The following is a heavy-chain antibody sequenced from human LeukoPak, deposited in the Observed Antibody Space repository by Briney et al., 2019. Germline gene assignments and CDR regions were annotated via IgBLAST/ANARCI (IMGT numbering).Heavy chain of an antibody. D-gene: IGHD3-3*01. CDR1: GGSFSGYY. V-gene: IGHV4-34*01. CDR2: INHSGST. CDR3: ARHGHDTDNYEAHFDY. Sequence: SETLSLTCAVYGGSFSGYYWRWIRQPPGKGLEWIGEINHSGSTNYNPSLKSRVTISVDTSKNQFSLKLSSVTAADTAVYYCARHGHDTDNYEAHFDYWGQGTLVTVSS. J-gene: IGHJ4*02.